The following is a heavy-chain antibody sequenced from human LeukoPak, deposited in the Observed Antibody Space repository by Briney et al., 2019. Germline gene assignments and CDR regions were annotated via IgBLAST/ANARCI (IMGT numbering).Heavy chain of an antibody. J-gene: IGHJ4*02. CDR3: ARESINSRVLDY. Sequence: PSETLSLTCTVSGYSISSGYYWGWIRQPPGKGLEWIGSIYHSGSTYYNPSLKSRVTISLDTSKNQFSLKLSSVTAADTAVYYCARESINSRVLDYWGQGTLVTVSS. CDR1: GYSISSGYY. CDR2: IYHSGST. V-gene: IGHV4-38-2*02. D-gene: IGHD3-22*01.